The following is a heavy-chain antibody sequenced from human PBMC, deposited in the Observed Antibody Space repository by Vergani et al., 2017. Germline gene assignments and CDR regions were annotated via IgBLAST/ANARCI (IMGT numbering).Heavy chain of an antibody. D-gene: IGHD1-26*01. V-gene: IGHV4-38-2*01. CDR2: IYHSGST. J-gene: IGHJ4*02. CDR3: ARHVGRGSYYRYYFYY. CDR1: GYSISSGYY. Sequence: QVQLQESGPGLVKPSETLSLTCAVSGYSISSGYYWGWIRQPPGKGLEWIGSIYHSGSTYYNPSLKSLVTISVDTSKNQFSLKLSSVTAADTAVYYFARHVGRGSYYRYYFYYWGQGTLVTVSS.